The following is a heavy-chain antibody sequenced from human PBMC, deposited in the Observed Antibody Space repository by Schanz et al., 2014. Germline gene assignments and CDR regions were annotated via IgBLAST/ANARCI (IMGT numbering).Heavy chain of an antibody. CDR2: IYHSGST. Sequence: QVQLQESGPGLVKPSGTLSLTCAVSGGSISSTYWWTWVRQTPGKGLEWIGDIYHSGSTNDNPSFKSGVPISVEKFKNQFSLNLNSVTAADTAVYFCARGGGTSYGMDVWGQGTTVTVSS. V-gene: IGHV4-4*02. CDR3: ARGGGTSYGMDV. CDR1: GGSISSTYW. D-gene: IGHD2-15*01. J-gene: IGHJ6*02.